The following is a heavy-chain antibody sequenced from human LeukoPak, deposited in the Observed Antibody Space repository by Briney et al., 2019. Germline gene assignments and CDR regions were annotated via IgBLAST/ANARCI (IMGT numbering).Heavy chain of an antibody. Sequence: SVKVSCKASGGTFSSYAISWVRQAPGQGLEWMGGIIPIFGTANYAQKFQGRVTITTDESTSTAYMELSSLRSEDTAVYYCARDGALVVRYQYWGQGTLVTVSS. J-gene: IGHJ4*02. CDR1: GGTFSSYA. V-gene: IGHV1-69*05. CDR2: IIPIFGTA. CDR3: ARDGALVVRYQY. D-gene: IGHD2-15*01.